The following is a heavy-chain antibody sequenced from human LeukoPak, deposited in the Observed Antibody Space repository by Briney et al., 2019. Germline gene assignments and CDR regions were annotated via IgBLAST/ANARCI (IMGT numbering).Heavy chain of an antibody. CDR2: IHYNDNT. CDR3: ARQADYGDPWFDY. D-gene: IGHD4-17*01. J-gene: IGHJ4*02. CDR1: GGSISTYY. Sequence: SETLSLTCTVSGGSISTYYWSWIRQPPGKGLEWIGFIHYNDNTKYNPSLESRVTISVDTSKNQFSLKLSSVTAADTAVYYCARQADYGDPWFDYWGQGTLVTVSS. V-gene: IGHV4-59*08.